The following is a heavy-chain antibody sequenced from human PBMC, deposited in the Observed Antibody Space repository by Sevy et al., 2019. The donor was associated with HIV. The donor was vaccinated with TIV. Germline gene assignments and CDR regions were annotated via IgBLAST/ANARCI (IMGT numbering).Heavy chain of an antibody. D-gene: IGHD3-22*01. J-gene: IGHJ6*02. CDR1: GFSFRNYG. V-gene: IGHV3-30*18. Sequence: GGSLRLSCAASGFSFRNYGMHWVRQAPGNGLEWLALISFDGDTKYYGDSVKGRFTISRDNSKNTLYLQMNSLRVEDTAVYYCAKRGGHDTSGYVSYYYYGMDVWGQGTTVTVSS. CDR2: ISFDGDTK. CDR3: AKRGGHDTSGYVSYYYYGMDV.